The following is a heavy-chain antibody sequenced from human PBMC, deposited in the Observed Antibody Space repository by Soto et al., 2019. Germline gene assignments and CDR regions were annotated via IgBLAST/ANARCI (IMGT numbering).Heavy chain of an antibody. D-gene: IGHD3-10*01. CDR2: IWYDGTIS. CDR3: AKDRVAALVWFGELDSMDV. CDR1: GFAFSSYG. J-gene: IGHJ6*02. Sequence: QVQLVESGGGVVQPGRSLRLSCAASGFAFSSYGMHWVRQAPGKGLEWVSLIWYDGTISYSADSVRGRFTISRDNSKNTLYLQMNSLTTEDTAVYYCAKDRVAALVWFGELDSMDVWGQGATVTVSS. V-gene: IGHV3-33*06.